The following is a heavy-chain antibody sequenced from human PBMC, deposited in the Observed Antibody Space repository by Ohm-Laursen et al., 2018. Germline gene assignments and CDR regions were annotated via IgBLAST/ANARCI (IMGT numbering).Heavy chain of an antibody. CDR3: ARSGNSDHSPLGY. Sequence: SLRLSCAASGFIFSNYWMHWVRQAPGKGLVWVSRIDSDGSNTNYADSVKGRFTISRVNAKNTLYLQVNSLRGDDTAIYYCARSGNSDHSPLGYWGQGTLVTVSS. CDR1: GFIFSNYW. CDR2: IDSDGSNT. J-gene: IGHJ4*02. V-gene: IGHV3-74*01. D-gene: IGHD5-12*01.